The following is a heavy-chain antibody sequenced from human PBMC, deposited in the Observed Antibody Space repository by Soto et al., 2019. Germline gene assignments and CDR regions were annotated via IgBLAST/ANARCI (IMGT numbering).Heavy chain of an antibody. D-gene: IGHD3-10*02. CDR3: ARDMYGCKSVLEY. J-gene: IGHJ4*02. CDR2: IWFDGSNK. Sequence: QVQLVESGGGVVQPGRSLRLSCAASGFTLSYYGMHWVRQTPGKGLEWVAVIWFDGSNKYHADSVKGRFTISRDNSKNTLYLENNSLKIEDTALYYWARDMYGCKSVLEYWGQGTLVTVSS. V-gene: IGHV3-33*01. CDR1: GFTLSYYG.